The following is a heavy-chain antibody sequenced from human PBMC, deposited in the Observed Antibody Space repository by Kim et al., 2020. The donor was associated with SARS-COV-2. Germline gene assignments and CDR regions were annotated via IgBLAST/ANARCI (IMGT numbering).Heavy chain of an antibody. V-gene: IGHV3-23*01. Sequence: SVKGRFTMSSANSKNTLYLQMNSLRAEDTAVYYCANLYCGGDCYDWYFDLWGRGTLVTVSS. D-gene: IGHD2-21*02. J-gene: IGHJ2*01. CDR3: ANLYCGGDCYDWYFDL.